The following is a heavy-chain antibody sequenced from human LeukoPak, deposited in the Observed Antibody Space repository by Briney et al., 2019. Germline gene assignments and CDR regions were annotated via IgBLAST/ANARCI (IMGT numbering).Heavy chain of an antibody. CDR2: IYYSGSI. CDR3: ARSRGYSYGTTFLDY. D-gene: IGHD5-18*01. V-gene: IGHV4-59*08. CDR1: GGSISTYY. J-gene: IGHJ4*02. Sequence: PSETLSLTCTVSGGSISTYYWSWIRQPPGKGLEWIGYIYYSGSINYNPSLKSRVTISVDTSKNQFSLKLTSVTAADTAVYYCARSRGYSYGTTFLDYWGQGTLVTVSS.